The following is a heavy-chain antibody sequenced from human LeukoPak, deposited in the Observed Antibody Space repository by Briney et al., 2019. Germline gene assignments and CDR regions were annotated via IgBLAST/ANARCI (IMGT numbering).Heavy chain of an antibody. CDR3: ARDLTGDGYNSGLGFDY. CDR1: GFTFSGYV. Sequence: PGGSLRLSCAASGFTFSGYVMTWVRQPPGKGLQWVADISGSGGSTYYADSVKGRFSISRDNSKNTLYLQLDSLRAEDTAVYYCARDLTGDGYNSGLGFDYWGQGTLVTVSS. V-gene: IGHV3-23*01. J-gene: IGHJ4*02. CDR2: ISGSGGST. D-gene: IGHD5-24*01.